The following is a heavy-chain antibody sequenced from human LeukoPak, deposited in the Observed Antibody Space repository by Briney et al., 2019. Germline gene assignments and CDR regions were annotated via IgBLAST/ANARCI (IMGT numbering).Heavy chain of an antibody. Sequence: ASVKVSCKASGYTFTSYAMHWVRQAPGQGLEWMGWINAGNGNTKYSQKFQGRVTMTEDTSTDTAYMELSSLRSEDTAVYYCATRYSPDAFDIWGQGTMVTVSS. CDR2: INAGNGNT. J-gene: IGHJ3*02. D-gene: IGHD2-15*01. CDR1: GYTFTSYA. CDR3: ATRYSPDAFDI. V-gene: IGHV1-3*01.